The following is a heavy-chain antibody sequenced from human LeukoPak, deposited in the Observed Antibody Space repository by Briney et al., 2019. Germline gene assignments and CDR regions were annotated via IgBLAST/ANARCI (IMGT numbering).Heavy chain of an antibody. CDR2: INPNSGGT. J-gene: IGHJ4*02. V-gene: IGHV1-2*02. Sequence: ASVKVSCKASGYTFTGYYMHWVRQAPGQGLEWMGWINPNSGGTNYAQKFQGRVTMTRGTSISTAYMELSRLRSDDTAVYYCARVGYCSSTSCSGDYWGQGTLVTVSS. D-gene: IGHD2-2*01. CDR3: ARVGYCSSTSCSGDY. CDR1: GYTFTGYY.